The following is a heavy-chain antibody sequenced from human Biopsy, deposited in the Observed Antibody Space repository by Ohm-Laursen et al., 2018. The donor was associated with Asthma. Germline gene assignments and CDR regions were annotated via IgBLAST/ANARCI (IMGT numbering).Heavy chain of an antibody. CDR1: GFPFTAYY. CDR2: ISLNTGDA. D-gene: IGHD3-16*01. V-gene: IGHV1-2*04. CDR3: ARFGGTSYGSPFDH. Sequence: EASVKVSCKTSGFPFTAYYIHWVRQAPGQGLEWMGWISLNTGDANLAQKFRGWVTMTRDTSISTAYLVLSGLKSHDTAVYFCARFGGTSYGSPFDHWGLGALVTVSS. J-gene: IGHJ4*02.